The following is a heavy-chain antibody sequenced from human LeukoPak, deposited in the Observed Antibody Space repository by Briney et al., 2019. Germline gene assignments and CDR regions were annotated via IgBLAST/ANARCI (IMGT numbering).Heavy chain of an antibody. D-gene: IGHD6-25*01. CDR2: IYSGGDT. V-gene: IGHV3-53*01. CDR1: GFTVTDNY. J-gene: IGHJ5*02. CDR3: ARYSSEIGWFDP. Sequence: GGSLRLSCAVSGFTVTDNYMSWVRQAPGKGLEWVSVIYSGGDTYYADSVKGRFTISRDNSKNTLYLQMNSLRAEDTAVYHCARYSSEIGWFDPWGQGTLVTVSS.